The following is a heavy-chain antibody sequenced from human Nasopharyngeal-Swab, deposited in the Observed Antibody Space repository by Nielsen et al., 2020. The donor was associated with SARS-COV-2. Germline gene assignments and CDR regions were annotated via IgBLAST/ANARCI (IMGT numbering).Heavy chain of an antibody. D-gene: IGHD6-13*01. V-gene: IGHV1-69*13. CDR2: IIPIFGTA. J-gene: IGHJ2*01. Sequence: SVKVSCKASGGNFSSYAISWVRQAPGQGLEWMGGIIPIFGTANYAQKFQGRVTITADESTSTAYMELSSLRSEDTAVYYCARSRRYSSSWYYWYFDLWGRGTLVTVSS. CDR3: ARSRRYSSSWYYWYFDL. CDR1: GGNFSSYA.